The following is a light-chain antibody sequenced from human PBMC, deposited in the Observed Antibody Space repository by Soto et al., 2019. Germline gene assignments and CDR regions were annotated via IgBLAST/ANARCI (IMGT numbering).Light chain of an antibody. CDR2: DNN. Sequence: QSVLTQPPSVSGAPGQMVTISCTGSSSNIGAGYEVHWYQQFPGTAPKLLIYDNNNRPSGVPDRFSASKSGTSASLAITGLQAEDEPDYSCQSYDRSLSALHVFGTGTTVTV. J-gene: IGLJ1*01. CDR1: SSNIGAGYE. CDR3: QSYDRSLSALHV. V-gene: IGLV1-40*01.